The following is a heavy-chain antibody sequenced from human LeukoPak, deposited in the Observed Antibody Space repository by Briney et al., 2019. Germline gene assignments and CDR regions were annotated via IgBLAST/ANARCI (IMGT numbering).Heavy chain of an antibody. J-gene: IGHJ4*02. CDR3: ARELYGSGNY. Sequence: PSETLSLTCAVYGGSFSGYYWSWIRQPPGKGLEWIGEINHSGSTNYNPSLKSRLTISVDTSKNQFSLKLSSVTAADTAVYYCARELYGSGNYWGQGTLVTVSS. CDR2: INHSGST. CDR1: GGSFSGYY. V-gene: IGHV4-34*01. D-gene: IGHD3-10*01.